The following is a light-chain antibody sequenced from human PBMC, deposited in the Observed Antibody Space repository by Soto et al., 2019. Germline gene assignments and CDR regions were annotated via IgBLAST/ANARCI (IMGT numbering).Light chain of an antibody. CDR1: QSVSSW. Sequence: DIQVTQSPSTLSASVGDRLTITCRASQSVSSWLAWYQQKAGKAPKLLIYDASSLESGVPSRFSGSGSGTEFTLTISSLQPDDFATYYCQQYNSYPTFGPGTKVDIK. CDR3: QQYNSYPT. CDR2: DAS. J-gene: IGKJ3*01. V-gene: IGKV1-5*01.